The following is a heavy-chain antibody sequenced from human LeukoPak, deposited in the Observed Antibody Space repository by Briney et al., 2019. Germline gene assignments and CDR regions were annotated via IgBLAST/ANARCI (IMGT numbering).Heavy chain of an antibody. CDR3: ATDRRLSLWSGYYLDY. D-gene: IGHD3-3*01. V-gene: IGHV1-69*13. J-gene: IGHJ4*02. Sequence: GASVKVACKASGGTFSSYAISWVQQAPGQGLEWMGGIIPIFGTANYAQKFQGRVTITADESTSTAYMELSSLRSEDTSVYYCATDRRLSLWSGYYLDYWGQGTLVTVSS. CDR2: IIPIFGTA. CDR1: GGTFSSYA.